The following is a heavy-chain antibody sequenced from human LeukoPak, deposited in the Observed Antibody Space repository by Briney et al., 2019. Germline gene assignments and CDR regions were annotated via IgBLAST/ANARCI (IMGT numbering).Heavy chain of an antibody. D-gene: IGHD5-18*01. Sequence: GGSLRLSCAASGFTFDDYAMHWVRQAPGKGLEWVSGISWNSGSIGYADSVKGRFTISRDNAKNSLYLQMNSLRAEDMALYYCAKAPRDSYGESYYFDYWGQGTLVTVSS. CDR1: GFTFDDYA. J-gene: IGHJ4*02. V-gene: IGHV3-9*03. CDR3: AKAPRDSYGESYYFDY. CDR2: ISWNSGSI.